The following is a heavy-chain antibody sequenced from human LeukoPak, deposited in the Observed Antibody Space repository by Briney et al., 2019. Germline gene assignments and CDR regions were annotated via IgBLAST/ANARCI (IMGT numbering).Heavy chain of an antibody. CDR3: ARRYCSGGSCYNFDY. CDR2: IYPGDSDT. J-gene: IGHJ4*02. CDR1: GYSFTSYW. D-gene: IGHD2-15*01. V-gene: IGHV5-51*01. Sequence: KGGESLKISCKGSGYSFTSYWIGWVRQMPGKGLEWMGIIYPGDSDTRYSPSFQGQVTISADKSISTAYLQWSSLKASDTAMYYCARRYCSGGSCYNFDYWGQGTLVTVSS.